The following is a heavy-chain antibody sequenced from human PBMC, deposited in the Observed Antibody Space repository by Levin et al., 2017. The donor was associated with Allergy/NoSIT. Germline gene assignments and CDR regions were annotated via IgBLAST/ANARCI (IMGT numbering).Heavy chain of an antibody. Sequence: GGSLRLSCAASGFTFSSYWMHWVRQAPGKGLVWVSRINTDGSTTNYADSVKGRFTISSDNAKHTLYLQMNSLRAEDGAVYYGARALIVGATAGGDYWGQGTLDTVAS. D-gene: IGHD1-26*01. CDR3: ARALIVGATAGGDY. CDR2: INTDGSTT. CDR1: GFTFSSYW. J-gene: IGHJ4*02. V-gene: IGHV3-74*01.